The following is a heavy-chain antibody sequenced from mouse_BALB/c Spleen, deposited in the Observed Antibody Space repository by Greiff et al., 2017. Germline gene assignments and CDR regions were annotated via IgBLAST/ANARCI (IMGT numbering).Heavy chain of an antibody. CDR1: GYTFTSYW. CDR3: TRRYGSSYGDY. Sequence: LQQPGSELVRPGASVKLSCKASGYTFTSYWMHWVKQRPGQGLEWIGNIYPGSGSTNYDEKFKSKATLTVDTSSSTAYMQLSSLTSEDSAVYYCTRRYGSSYGDYWGQGTSVTVSS. D-gene: IGHD1-1*01. J-gene: IGHJ4*01. V-gene: IGHV1S22*01. CDR2: IYPGSGST.